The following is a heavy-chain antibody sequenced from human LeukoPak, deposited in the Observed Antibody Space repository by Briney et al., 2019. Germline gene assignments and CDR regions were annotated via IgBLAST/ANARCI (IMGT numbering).Heavy chain of an antibody. CDR1: GYTFSGYF. Sequence: ASVKVSCKTSGYTFSGYFVHWVRQAPGQGLEWMGRINAGSGDTEFAQKFQGRVTMTRDTSTSTAYMELRSLKSDDTAVYYCAREILAGHMRNWGQGTLVTVSS. CDR3: AREILAGHMRN. V-gene: IGHV1-2*06. J-gene: IGHJ4*02. CDR2: INAGSGDT. D-gene: IGHD2-2*01.